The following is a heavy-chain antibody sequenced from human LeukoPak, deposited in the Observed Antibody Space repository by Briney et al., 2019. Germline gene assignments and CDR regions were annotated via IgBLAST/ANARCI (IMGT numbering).Heavy chain of an antibody. V-gene: IGHV1-2*02. D-gene: IGHD3-22*01. CDR3: ARGYYYGSSGYHFDY. J-gene: IGHJ4*02. CDR2: INPNSGGT. Sequence: ASVKVSCKASGYTFTDYYMHWVRQAPGQGLEWMGWINPNSGGTNYAQKFQGRVTMTRDTSISTVYMEMSRLRSDDTAVYYCARGYYYGSSGYHFDYWGQGTLVTVSS. CDR1: GYTFTDYY.